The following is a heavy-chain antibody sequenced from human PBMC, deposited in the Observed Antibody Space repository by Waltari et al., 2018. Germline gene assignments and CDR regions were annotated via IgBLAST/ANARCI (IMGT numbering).Heavy chain of an antibody. V-gene: IGHV3-15*01. CDR2: LPVGGTA. J-gene: IGHJ4*02. Sequence: EVQLVESGGGLVKPGGSLRLSCAASGFSFSNAWMNWVRQAPGKGLVGFGRLPVGGTAYSAPPLKGECTISREASKNPLYLQMTSLQTEDTAVYYCCTGSDPDYWGQGTLVTVSS. CDR1: GFSFSNAW. CDR3: CTGSDPDY. D-gene: IGHD1-26*01.